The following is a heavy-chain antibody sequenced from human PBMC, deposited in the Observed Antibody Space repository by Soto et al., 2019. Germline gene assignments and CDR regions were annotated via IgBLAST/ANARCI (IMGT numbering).Heavy chain of an antibody. CDR2: IYYSGST. CDR3: AGRAGFDYLHSYYYGMDV. D-gene: IGHD3-9*01. Sequence: PSETLSLTCTVSGGSISSYYWSWIRQSPGKGLEWIGYIYYSGSTNYNPSLKSRVTISVDTSKNQFSLKLSSVTAADTAVYYCAGRAGFDYLHSYYYGMDVWGQGTTVTVSS. V-gene: IGHV4-59*08. CDR1: GGSISSYY. J-gene: IGHJ6*02.